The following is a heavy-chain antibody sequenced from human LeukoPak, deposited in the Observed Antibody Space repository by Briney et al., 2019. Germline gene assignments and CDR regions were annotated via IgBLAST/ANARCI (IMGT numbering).Heavy chain of an antibody. CDR2: IYYSGST. V-gene: IGHV4-61*01. CDR1: GGSISNSIYY. D-gene: IGHD1-26*01. CDR3: ARDGGSYSFDY. J-gene: IGHJ4*02. Sequence: SETLSLTCTVSGGSISNSIYYWSWIRQPPGKGLEWIGYIYYSGSTNYNPSLKSRVTISVDTSKNQFSLKLSSVTAADTAVYYCARDGGSYSFDYWGQGTLVTVSS.